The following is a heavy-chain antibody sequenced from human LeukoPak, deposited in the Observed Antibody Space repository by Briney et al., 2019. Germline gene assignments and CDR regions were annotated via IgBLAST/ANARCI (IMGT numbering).Heavy chain of an antibody. J-gene: IGHJ4*02. CDR3: ARADYYDSSPFDY. Sequence: PSETLSLTCTVSGYSISSGYYWGWLRQPPGKGLEWIGSIYHSGSTYYNPSLKSRATISVDTSKNQFSLKLSSVTAADTAVYYCARADYYDSSPFDYWGQGTLVTVSS. CDR2: IYHSGST. CDR1: GYSISSGYY. D-gene: IGHD3-22*01. V-gene: IGHV4-38-2*02.